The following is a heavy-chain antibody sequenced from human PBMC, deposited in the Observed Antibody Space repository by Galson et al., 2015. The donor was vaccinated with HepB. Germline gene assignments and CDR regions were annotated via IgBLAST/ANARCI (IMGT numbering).Heavy chain of an antibody. CDR2: IDPSDSYT. CDR3: ATTEKGIAVGKIYYYYYGVDV. D-gene: IGHD6-19*01. Sequence: QSGAEVKKPGESLRISCKGSGYSFTSYWISWVRQMPGKGLEWMGRIDPSDSYTNYSPSFQGHVTISADKSISTAYLQWSSLKASDTAMNYSATTEKGIAVGKIYYYYYGVDVWGQGTTVTVSS. J-gene: IGHJ6*02. V-gene: IGHV5-10-1*01. CDR1: GYSFTSYW.